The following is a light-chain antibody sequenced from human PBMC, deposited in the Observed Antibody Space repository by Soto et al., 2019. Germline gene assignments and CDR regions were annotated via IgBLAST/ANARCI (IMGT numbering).Light chain of an antibody. J-gene: IGLJ2*01. Sequence: QLVLTQPPSASGTPGQRVTISCSGSSSNIGSNYVYWYQQLPGTAPKLLIYRNNQRPSGVPDRFSGSKSGTSASLAISGLRSEDEADYYCSSYAGSNHLLFGGGTQLTV. CDR3: SSYAGSNHLL. CDR1: SSNIGSNY. CDR2: RNN. V-gene: IGLV1-47*01.